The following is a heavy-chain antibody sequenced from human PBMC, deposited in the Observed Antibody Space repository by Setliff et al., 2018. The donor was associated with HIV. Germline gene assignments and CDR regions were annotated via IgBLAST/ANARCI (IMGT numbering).Heavy chain of an antibody. V-gene: IGHV4-38-2*01. Sequence: LSLTCAVSGYSISSGYYWAWIRQPPGKGLEWIGSIYHGGTTYYNPSLKSRSTISEDTSKNLFSLKLISVTAADQGVYYCARVPVAGANWFDPWGLGTLVTVSS. CDR2: IYHGGTT. D-gene: IGHD2-21*01. CDR3: ARVPVAGANWFDP. CDR1: GYSISSGYY. J-gene: IGHJ5*02.